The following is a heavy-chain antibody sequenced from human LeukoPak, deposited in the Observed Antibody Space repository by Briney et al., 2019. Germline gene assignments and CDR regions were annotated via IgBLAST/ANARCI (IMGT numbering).Heavy chain of an antibody. CDR3: ARDRRNGMASYYYYYYMDV. J-gene: IGHJ6*03. CDR1: GGSISSYY. CDR2: IYTSGST. D-gene: IGHD5-24*01. Sequence: SETLSLTCTVSGGSISSYYWSWIRQPAGKGLEWIGRIYTSGSTNYNPSLKSRVTMSVDTSKNQFPLKLSSVTAADTAVYYCARDRRNGMASYYYYYYMDVWGKGTTVTVSS. V-gene: IGHV4-4*07.